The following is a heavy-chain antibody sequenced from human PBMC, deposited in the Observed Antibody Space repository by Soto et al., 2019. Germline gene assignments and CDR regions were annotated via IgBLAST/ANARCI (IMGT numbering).Heavy chain of an antibody. V-gene: IGHV4-34*01. D-gene: IGHD4-4*01. J-gene: IGHJ6*03. CDR3: ARGTTVTTTPTYYYMDV. Sequence: PSETLSLTCAVYGGSFSGYYWSWIRQPPGKGLEWIGEINHSGSTNYNPSLKSRVTISVDTSKNQFSLKLSSVTAADTAVYYCARGTTVTTTPTYYYMDVWGIGTTVTVS. CDR1: GGSFSGYY. CDR2: INHSGST.